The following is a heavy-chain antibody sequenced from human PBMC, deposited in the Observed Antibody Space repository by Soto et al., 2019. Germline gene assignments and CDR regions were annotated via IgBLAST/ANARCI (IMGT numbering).Heavy chain of an antibody. Sequence: SETLSLTCTVSGGSISSGDYYWSWIRQPPGKGLEWIGYIYYSGSTYYNPSLKSRVTISVDTSKNQFSLKLSSVTAADTAVYYCARVRDGYNLRYFDYWGQGTLVTVSS. CDR3: ARVRDGYNLRYFDY. V-gene: IGHV4-30-4*01. J-gene: IGHJ4*02. D-gene: IGHD5-12*01. CDR2: IYYSGST. CDR1: GGSISSGDYY.